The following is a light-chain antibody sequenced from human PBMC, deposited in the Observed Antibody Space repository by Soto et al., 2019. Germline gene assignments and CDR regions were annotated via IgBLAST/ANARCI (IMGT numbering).Light chain of an antibody. CDR3: CSYAGSNTYP. Sequence: QSALTQPASVSGSPGQSITISCTGTSSDVGSYNLVSWYQQHPGKAPKLMIYEGSKRPSGVSHRFSGSKSGNTSSLTISGLQAEDEADYYCCSYAGSNTYPFGGGTKVTVL. CDR1: SSDVGSYNL. CDR2: EGS. V-gene: IGLV2-23*01. J-gene: IGLJ2*01.